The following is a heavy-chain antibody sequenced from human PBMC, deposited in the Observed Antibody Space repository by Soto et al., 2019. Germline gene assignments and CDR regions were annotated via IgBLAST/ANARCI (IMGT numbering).Heavy chain of an antibody. V-gene: IGHV1-2*04. CDR1: GYTFTGYY. D-gene: IGHD4-17*01. J-gene: IGHJ4*02. CDR3: ARAHGPIPLDYFDY. CDR2: INPNSGGT. Sequence: GASVKVSCKASGYTFTGYYMRWVRQAPGQGLEWMGWINPNSGGTNYAQKFQGWVTMTRDTSISTAYMELSRLRSDDTAVYYCARAHGPIPLDYFDYWGQGTLVTVSS.